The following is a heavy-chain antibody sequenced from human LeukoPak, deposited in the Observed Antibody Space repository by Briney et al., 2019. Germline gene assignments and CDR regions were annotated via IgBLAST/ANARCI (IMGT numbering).Heavy chain of an antibody. CDR1: GGSISSGGYY. CDR3: ARDGLMTGANWFDP. J-gene: IGHJ5*02. V-gene: IGHV4-31*03. CDR2: IYYSGST. Sequence: SETLSLTCTVSGGSISSGGYYWSWIRQHPGKGLEWIGYIYYSGSTYYNPSLKSRVTISVDTSKNQFSLKLSSVTAADTAAYYCARDGLMTGANWFDPWGQGTLVTVSS.